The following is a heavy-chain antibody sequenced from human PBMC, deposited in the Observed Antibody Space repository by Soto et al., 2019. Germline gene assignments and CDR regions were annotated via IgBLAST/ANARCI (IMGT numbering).Heavy chain of an antibody. Sequence: QVQLVQSGAEVKKPGASVKVSCKASGYTFTSYGIIWVRQAPGQGLEWMGWISAYNGNTNYAQKLQGRVTMTTDTSTSTAYMELRSLRSDDTAVYYCARVRFHDFWSGYYKNFDYWGQGTLVTVSS. V-gene: IGHV1-18*01. CDR3: ARVRFHDFWSGYYKNFDY. J-gene: IGHJ4*02. CDR2: ISAYNGNT. CDR1: GYTFTSYG. D-gene: IGHD3-3*01.